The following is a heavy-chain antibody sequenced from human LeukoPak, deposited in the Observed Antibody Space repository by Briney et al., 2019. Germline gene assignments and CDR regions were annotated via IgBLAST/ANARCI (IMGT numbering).Heavy chain of an antibody. D-gene: IGHD3-10*01. CDR2: IIPMFAPA. J-gene: IGHJ5*02. V-gene: IGHV1-69*05. Sequence: SVKVSCKASGGTFKSYAITWVRQAPGQGLEWMGGIIPMFAPARYAQNFQGRVTITTDEPTSTAYMELSSLKSEDTAVYYCARGAHSGSYSSWFHPWGQGTLVTVSS. CDR1: GGTFKSYA. CDR3: ARGAHSGSYSSWFHP.